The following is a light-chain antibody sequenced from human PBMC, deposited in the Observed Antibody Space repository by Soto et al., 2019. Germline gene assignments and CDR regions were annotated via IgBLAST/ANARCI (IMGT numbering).Light chain of an antibody. CDR1: QSVSTY. V-gene: IGKV3-11*01. J-gene: IGKJ5*01. CDR3: QQRSNWPPSS. CDR2: DAS. Sequence: EIVLTQSPATLSLSPGERATLSCRASQSVSTYLAWYQQKPGQAPRLLMYDASNRATGIPARFSGSGSETDLTLTIGSLVPEDFAVYYGQQRSNWPPSSFGEGTRLEIK.